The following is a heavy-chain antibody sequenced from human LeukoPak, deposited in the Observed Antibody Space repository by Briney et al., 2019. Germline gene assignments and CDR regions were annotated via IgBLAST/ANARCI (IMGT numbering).Heavy chain of an antibody. V-gene: IGHV3-23*01. CDR3: AKDSYSCVGISGLRGFDY. CDR2: ISGRGGST. Sequence: GGSLRLSCAASGFPFSTYAMSWVRQAPGKGLEWVSGISGRGGSTFYADSVKGRVTISRDNSKNTLYLQMNSLRAEDTAIYYCAKDSYSCVGISGLRGFDYWGQGSLVTVSS. D-gene: IGHD3-10*01. J-gene: IGHJ4*02. CDR1: GFPFSTYA.